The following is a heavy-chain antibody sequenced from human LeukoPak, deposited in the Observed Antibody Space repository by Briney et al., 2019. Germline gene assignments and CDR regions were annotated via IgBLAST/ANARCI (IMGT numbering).Heavy chain of an antibody. CDR3: ARRDCTSTTCDAGSYYFDY. Sequence: SETLSLTCIVFGGSISSSSYYWGWIRQPPGKGLEWIGSIYYSGSSYYNPSLKSRVTISVDTSKNQFSLKLTSVTAADTAVYYCARRDCTSTTCDAGSYYFDYWGQGTLVTVSS. V-gene: IGHV4-39*01. CDR1: GGSISSSSYY. CDR2: IYYSGSS. D-gene: IGHD2-2*01. J-gene: IGHJ4*02.